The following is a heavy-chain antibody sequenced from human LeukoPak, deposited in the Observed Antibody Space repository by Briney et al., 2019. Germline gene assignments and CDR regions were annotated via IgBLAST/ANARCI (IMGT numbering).Heavy chain of an antibody. J-gene: IGHJ6*02. D-gene: IGHD3-9*01. CDR3: ARCTYYDILTGYYTSYGMDV. V-gene: IGHV4-59*01. CDR2: IYYSGST. CDR1: GGSISSYY. Sequence: SETLSLTCTVSGGSISSYYWSWIRQPPGKGLEWIGYIYYSGSTNYNPSLKSRVTISVDTSKNQFSLKLSSETAADTAVYYCARCTYYDILTGYYTSYGMDVWGQGTTVTVSS.